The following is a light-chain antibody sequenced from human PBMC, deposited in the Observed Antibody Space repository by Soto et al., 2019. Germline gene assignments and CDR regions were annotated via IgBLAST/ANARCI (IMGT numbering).Light chain of an antibody. Sequence: IQMTQPPSSLSASVGDSVTITCRASQSFTNQLAWCQQRLGKVPKLLIYRVSSLQMGVPSLFSGGESGTDSTLTVSTVQPDDVATYYCQQRLRTFGQGTKVEIK. J-gene: IGKJ1*01. CDR3: QQRLRT. V-gene: IGKV1-27*01. CDR2: RVS. CDR1: QSFTNQ.